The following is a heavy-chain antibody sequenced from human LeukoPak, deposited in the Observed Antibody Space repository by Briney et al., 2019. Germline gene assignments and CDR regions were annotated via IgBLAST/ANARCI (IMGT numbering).Heavy chain of an antibody. D-gene: IGHD4-17*01. CDR3: AKRMTTVTAFDY. Sequence: GGSLRVSCVASGFSFSSCPMSWVRQAPGKGLEWVSAISGSGGSTYYADSVKGRFTISRDNSMNTLHLQMSSLRPEDTAVYYCAKRMTTVTAFDYWGQGTLVTVSS. V-gene: IGHV3-23*01. CDR2: ISGSGGST. CDR1: GFSFSSCP. J-gene: IGHJ4*02.